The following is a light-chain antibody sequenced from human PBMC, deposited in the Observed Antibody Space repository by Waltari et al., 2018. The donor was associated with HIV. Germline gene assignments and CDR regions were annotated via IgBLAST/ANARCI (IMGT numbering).Light chain of an antibody. CDR2: EVN. Sequence: QSALTQPASVSGSPGPSITISCTGSSSAVGYNVVSWYQQHPGKVPKLLISEVNKRPSGVSNRFSGSKSGNTASLTISGLQAEDEADYYCCSYSITSTSVLFGGGTKVTVV. CDR3: CSYSITSTSVL. CDR1: SSAVGYNV. V-gene: IGLV2-23*02. J-gene: IGLJ2*01.